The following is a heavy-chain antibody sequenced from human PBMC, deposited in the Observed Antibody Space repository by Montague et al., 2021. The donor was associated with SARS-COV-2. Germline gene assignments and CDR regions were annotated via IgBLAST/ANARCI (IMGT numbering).Heavy chain of an antibody. CDR3: ARDRGWVEEEGVTTHLAY. CDR1: GFTLGSFW. J-gene: IGHJ4*02. V-gene: IGHV3-7*01. Sequence: SLRLSCAGSGFTLGSFWMSWVRQAPGKGLEWVANIRQRGSEKHYVDSVRGRFTISRDDAKNTLYLEMSRLRAEDTVVYYCARDRGWVEEEGVTTHLAYWGQGTLVTVSS. CDR2: IRQRGSEK. D-gene: IGHD3-3*01.